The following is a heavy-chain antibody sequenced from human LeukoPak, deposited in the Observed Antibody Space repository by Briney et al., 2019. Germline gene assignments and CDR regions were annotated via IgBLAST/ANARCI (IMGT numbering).Heavy chain of an antibody. V-gene: IGHV3-23*01. Sequence: GGSLRLSCAASGFTFSNYAMTWVRQAPGKGLEWVSSIRGNGGGTFYADSVKGRFTISRDNSENTLFLQMNSLRADDAAIYYCAKDQIGVLPDAFDIWGQGTMVS. CDR3: AKDQIGVLPDAFDI. D-gene: IGHD3-10*01. CDR1: GFTFSNYA. CDR2: IRGNGGGT. J-gene: IGHJ3*02.